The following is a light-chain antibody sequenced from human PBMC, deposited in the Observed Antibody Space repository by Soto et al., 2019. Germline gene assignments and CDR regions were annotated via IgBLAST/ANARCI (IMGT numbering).Light chain of an antibody. CDR3: QQSYNTPPT. J-gene: IGKJ2*01. Sequence: DIQMTQSPSSLSASVGDRVTITCRASQSVSTSVNWFQQKPGKAPKAVIYLASRLETGVPSRFSGSGSGTDFTLTISSLQREDVATYYCQQSYNTPPTFGQGTKLEIK. V-gene: IGKV1-39*01. CDR2: LAS. CDR1: QSVSTS.